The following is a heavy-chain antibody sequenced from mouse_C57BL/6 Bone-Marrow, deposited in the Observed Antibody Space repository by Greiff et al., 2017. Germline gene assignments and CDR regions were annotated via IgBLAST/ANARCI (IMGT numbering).Heavy chain of an antibody. J-gene: IGHJ2*01. CDR2: IDPEIGDT. D-gene: IGHD2-3*01. V-gene: IGHV14-4*01. Sequence: EVQLQQSGAELVRPGASVKLSCTASGFNIKDDYIHWVKQRPEQGLEWIGWIDPEIGDTEYDSKFQGKATITSDTSSNTAYLQLRSLTSEDSAVYYCSSFDGNYFDFWGQGTPLTVAS. CDR1: GFNIKDDY. CDR3: SSFDGNYFDF.